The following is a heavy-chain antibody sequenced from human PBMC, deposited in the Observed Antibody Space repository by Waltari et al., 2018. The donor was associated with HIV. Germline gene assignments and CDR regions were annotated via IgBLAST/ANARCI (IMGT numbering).Heavy chain of an antibody. CDR1: GGSVSTYS. D-gene: IGHD1-26*01. CDR2: FYFIGNT. CDR3: ARTVGPKRQAFDI. V-gene: IGHV4-4*07. Sequence: QVRLQESGPGLVKPSETLSLTCTVSGGSVSTYSWSWIRQPAGRGLEWIGLFYFIGNTRYNPSLKGRATVSLATSKNQVSLKLSSVTATDTAVYYCARTVGPKRQAFDIWGQGTTVVVSS. J-gene: IGHJ3*02.